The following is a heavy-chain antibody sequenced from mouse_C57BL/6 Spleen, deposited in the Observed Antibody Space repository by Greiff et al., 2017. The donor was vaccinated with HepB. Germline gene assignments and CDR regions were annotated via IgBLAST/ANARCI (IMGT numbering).Heavy chain of an antibody. CDR1: GYTFTEYS. Sequence: VQLQQSGAELVKPGASVKLSCKASGYTFTEYSIHWVKQRPGQGLEWIGCIYPGSGSIKYNEKFKDKATLTVDKSSSTVYMELSRFTSDDSAVDCCARHEDGEFLARFDYWGQGTLVTVSS. CDR2: IYPGSGSI. J-gene: IGHJ3*01. V-gene: IGHV1-62-2*01. CDR3: ARHEDGEFLARFDY.